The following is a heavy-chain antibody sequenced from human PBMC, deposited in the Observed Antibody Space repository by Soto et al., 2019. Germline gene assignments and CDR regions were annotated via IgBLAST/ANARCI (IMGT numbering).Heavy chain of an antibody. CDR3: ARRFTMYGDFDY. J-gene: IGHJ4*02. Sequence: PGESLKISCKGSGYSFTSYWIGWVRQMPGKGLECMGIIYPGDSDTRYSPSFEGQVTISVDKSISTAYLQWSSLKASDSAMYYCARRFTMYGDFDYWGQGTLVTVSS. CDR2: IYPGDSDT. V-gene: IGHV5-51*01. D-gene: IGHD3-10*02. CDR1: GYSFTSYW.